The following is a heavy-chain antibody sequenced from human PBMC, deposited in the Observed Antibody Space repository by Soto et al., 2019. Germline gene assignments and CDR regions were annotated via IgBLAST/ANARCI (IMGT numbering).Heavy chain of an antibody. CDR3: AREPEGCSSTSCYTYYYYYGMDV. V-gene: IGHV3-30-3*01. CDR1: GFTFSSYA. Sequence: GGSLRLSCAASGFTFSSYAMHWVRQAPGKGLEWVAVISYDGSNKYYADSVKGRFTISRDNSKNTLYLQMNSLRAEDTAVYYCAREPEGCSSTSCYTYYYYYGMDVWGQGTTVIVSS. D-gene: IGHD2-2*02. J-gene: IGHJ6*02. CDR2: ISYDGSNK.